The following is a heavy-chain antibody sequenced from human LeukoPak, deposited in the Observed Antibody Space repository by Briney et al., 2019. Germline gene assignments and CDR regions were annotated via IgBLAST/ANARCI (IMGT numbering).Heavy chain of an antibody. CDR3: ARDYYDKTYYFDY. D-gene: IGHD3-22*01. V-gene: IGHV3-21*01. Sequence: GGSLRLSCAASGFTFSSYSMNWVRQAPGKGLEWVSSISSSSSYVYYADSVKGRFTISRDNAKNSLYLQMNSLRAEDTAVYYCARDYYDKTYYFDYWGQGTLVTVSS. CDR1: GFTFSSYS. CDR2: ISSSSSYV. J-gene: IGHJ4*02.